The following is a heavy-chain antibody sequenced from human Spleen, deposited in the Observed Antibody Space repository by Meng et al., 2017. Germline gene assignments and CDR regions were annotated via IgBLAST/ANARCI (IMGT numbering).Heavy chain of an antibody. CDR2: IYHSGST. Sequence: SETLSLTCAVYGGSFSGYYWSWIRQPPGKGLEWIGEIYHSGSTNYNPSLKSRVTISVDKSKNQFSLKLSSVTAADTAVYYCARDGSGSYYKGYFNYWGQGTLVTVSS. CDR1: GGSFSGYY. J-gene: IGHJ4*02. D-gene: IGHD3-10*01. V-gene: IGHV4-34*01. CDR3: ARDGSGSYYKGYFNY.